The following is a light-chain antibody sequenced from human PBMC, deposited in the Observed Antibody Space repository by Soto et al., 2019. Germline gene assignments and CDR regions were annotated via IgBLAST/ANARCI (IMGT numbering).Light chain of an antibody. J-gene: IGLJ1*01. CDR2: DVS. Sequence: QSVLTQPRSVSESPGQSFTISCTGTSSDVGGYNYVSWYQQHPGKAPKLMIYDVSKRPSGVPDRFSGPKSGNTASLTISGLRAEDEADYYCCSYAGTPYVFGTGTKVTVL. CDR3: CSYAGTPYV. V-gene: IGLV2-11*01. CDR1: SSDVGGYNY.